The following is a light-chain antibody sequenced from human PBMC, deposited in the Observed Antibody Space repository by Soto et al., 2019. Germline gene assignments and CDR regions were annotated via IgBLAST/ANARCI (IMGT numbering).Light chain of an antibody. J-gene: IGKJ3*01. V-gene: IGKV1-5*01. Sequence: DIQMTQSPSTLSASVGDRVTITCPASQSISSWLAWYQQKPGKAPKLLIYDASSLESGVPSRFSGSGSGTEFTLTISSLQPDDFATYYCQQYNSYSLFTFGPGTKVDIK. CDR3: QQYNSYSLFT. CDR1: QSISSW. CDR2: DAS.